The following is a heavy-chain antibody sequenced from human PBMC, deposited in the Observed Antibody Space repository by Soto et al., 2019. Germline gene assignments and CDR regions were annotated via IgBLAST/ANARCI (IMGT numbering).Heavy chain of an antibody. V-gene: IGHV3-30-3*01. Sequence: GGSLRLSCETFGFTFSRYPIHWVRQAPGKGLEWVAGISFDEANKKYADSVRGRFTVSRDNLKSTVYLQMDSLGAEDTASYFCAREEPHPAPLVFWGQGTQVTVSS. J-gene: IGHJ4*02. CDR3: AREEPHPAPLVF. CDR2: ISFDEANK. CDR1: GFTFSRYP.